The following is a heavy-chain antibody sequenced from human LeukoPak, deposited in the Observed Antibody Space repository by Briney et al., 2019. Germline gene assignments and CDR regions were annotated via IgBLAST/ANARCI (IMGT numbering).Heavy chain of an antibody. CDR1: GFTFSGYW. CDR3: ARDRTNDYGHNVGAFDI. D-gene: IGHD4-17*01. V-gene: IGHV3-7*01. CDR2: IKPDGGEK. Sequence: GGSLRLSCEVSGFTFSGYWMSWVRQAPGKGLEWVANIKPDGGEKNHVDSVKGRFTISRDNVKNSVYLQMNSLRDEDTAVYCCARDRTNDYGHNVGAFDIWGQGTLVTVSS. J-gene: IGHJ3*02.